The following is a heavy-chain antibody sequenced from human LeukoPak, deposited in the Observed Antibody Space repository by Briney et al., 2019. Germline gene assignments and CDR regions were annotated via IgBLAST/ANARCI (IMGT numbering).Heavy chain of an antibody. CDR1: GGSISSSSYY. V-gene: IGHV4-39*01. Sequence: SETLSLTCTVSGGSISSSSYYWGWIRQPPGKGLEWIGSIYYSGSTYYNPSLKSRVTISVDTSKNQFSLKLSSVTAADTAVYYCARHANVITRIVVGTIDYGGRGPLVTVSS. D-gene: IGHD3-22*01. CDR3: ARHANVITRIVVGTIDY. J-gene: IGHJ4*02. CDR2: IYYSGST.